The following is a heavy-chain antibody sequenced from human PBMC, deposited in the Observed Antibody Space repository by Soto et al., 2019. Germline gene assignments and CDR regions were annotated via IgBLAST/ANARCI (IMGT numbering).Heavy chain of an antibody. J-gene: IGHJ6*04. CDR3: ASGLRSFDWLRQPMDV. D-gene: IGHD3-9*01. CDR2: RSHDGNDK. Sequence: QVQLVESGGGVVQPGRSLRLSCAASGFTFSSFAMHWVRQAPGKGPEWVAVRSHDGNDKYYADSVKGRFTISRDNSKNKLYLQMNSLRAEDTAVYHCASGLRSFDWLRQPMDVWGEGTTVTVSS. CDR1: GFTFSSFA. V-gene: IGHV3-30-3*01.